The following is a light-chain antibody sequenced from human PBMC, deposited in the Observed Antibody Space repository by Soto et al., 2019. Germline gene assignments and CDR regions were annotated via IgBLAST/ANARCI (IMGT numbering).Light chain of an antibody. V-gene: IGKV3-20*01. J-gene: IGKJ5*01. CDR1: QSVSNSY. CDR3: QQYGSSPPIT. Sequence: EIVLTQSPATPSLSPGERATLSCRASQSVSNSYLAWYQQTPGQAPRLLIYGASSRATGIPDRFSGSGSGTDFTLTISRLEPEDFAVYYCQQYGSSPPITFGQGTRLEIK. CDR2: GAS.